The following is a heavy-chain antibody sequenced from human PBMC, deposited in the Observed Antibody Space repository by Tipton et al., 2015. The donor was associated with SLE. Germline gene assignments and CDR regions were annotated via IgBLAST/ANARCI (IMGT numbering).Heavy chain of an antibody. J-gene: IGHJ4*02. CDR3: ARDVVGATEGLDY. CDR1: GGSISGGSYF. Sequence: TLSLTCTVSGGSISGGSYFWSWIRQPAGKGLEWIGRISASGNSDCNPSLKSRVTISTETSRNQFSLKLSSVTAADTAIYYCARDVVGATEGLDYWGQGTLVTVSS. CDR2: ISASGNS. V-gene: IGHV4-61*02. D-gene: IGHD1-26*01.